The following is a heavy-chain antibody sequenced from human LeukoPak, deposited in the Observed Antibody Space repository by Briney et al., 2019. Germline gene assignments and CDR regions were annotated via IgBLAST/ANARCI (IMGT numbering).Heavy chain of an antibody. D-gene: IGHD5-12*01. CDR1: GFTFSSYS. Sequence: GGSLRLSCAASGFTFSSYSMNWVRQAPGKGLEWVSSISSSSSYIYYADSVKGRFTISRDNAKNSLYLQMNTLRTEDMAFYYCAKERSGYYGDAFDIWGLGTMVTVSS. CDR2: ISSSSSYI. CDR3: AKERSGYYGDAFDI. J-gene: IGHJ3*02. V-gene: IGHV3-21*04.